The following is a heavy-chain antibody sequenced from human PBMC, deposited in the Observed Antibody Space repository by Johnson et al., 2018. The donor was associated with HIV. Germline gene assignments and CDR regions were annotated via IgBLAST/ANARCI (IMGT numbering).Heavy chain of an antibody. V-gene: IGHV3-30*18. Sequence: VQLVESGGGVVQPGTSLRLYCAASGFTFGIYGMHWVRQAPGKGLEWVTLISYDGSNEYYGDSVKGRFSISSDNSKKKLYLQMNSLRPEDTAVYYCAKDRAEVVVVHDALDMWGQGTMVTVSS. D-gene: IGHD3-22*01. J-gene: IGHJ3*02. CDR2: ISYDGSNE. CDR1: GFTFGIYG. CDR3: AKDRAEVVVVHDALDM.